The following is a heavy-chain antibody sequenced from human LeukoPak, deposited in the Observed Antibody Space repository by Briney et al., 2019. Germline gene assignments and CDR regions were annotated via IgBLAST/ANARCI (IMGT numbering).Heavy chain of an antibody. CDR1: GYTFTGYY. V-gene: IGHV1-2*02. D-gene: IGHD2-2*01. Sequence: ASVKVSCKASGYTFTGYYMHWVRQAPGQGLEWMGWINPNSGGTNYAQKFQGRVTMTRDTSISTAYMELSRLRSDDTAVYYCARDRPIYCSSTSCYGNVWFDPWGQGTLVTVSS. J-gene: IGHJ5*02. CDR2: INPNSGGT. CDR3: ARDRPIYCSSTSCYGNVWFDP.